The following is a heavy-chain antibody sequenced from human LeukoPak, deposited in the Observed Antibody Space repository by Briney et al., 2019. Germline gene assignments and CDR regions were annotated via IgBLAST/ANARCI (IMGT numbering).Heavy chain of an antibody. CDR1: GFTFSSYE. D-gene: IGHD5-12*01. V-gene: IGHV3-48*03. Sequence: PGGSLRLSCAASGFTFSSYEMNWVRQAPGKGLEWVSYISSSGSTIYYADSVKGRFTISRDNAKNSLYLQMNRLRAEDTALYYCARRVATLDYYYYMDVWGKGTTVTVSS. CDR3: ARRVATLDYYYYMDV. CDR2: ISSSGSTI. J-gene: IGHJ6*03.